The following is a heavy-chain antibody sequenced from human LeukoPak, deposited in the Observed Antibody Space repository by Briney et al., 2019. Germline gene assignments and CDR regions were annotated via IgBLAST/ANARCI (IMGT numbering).Heavy chain of an antibody. CDR2: IYPDESNI. D-gene: IGHD2-2*03. V-gene: IGHV5-51*01. CDR1: GYSFPTYW. Sequence: GESLKISCKGSGYSFPTYWIAWVRQMPGKGLGCMGIIYPDESNIRYSPSFQGQVTISADKSISTAYLQWRSLKASDTAMYYCARPPSRGYSSSFEYWGQGTLVTVSS. CDR3: ARPPSRGYSSSFEY. J-gene: IGHJ4*02.